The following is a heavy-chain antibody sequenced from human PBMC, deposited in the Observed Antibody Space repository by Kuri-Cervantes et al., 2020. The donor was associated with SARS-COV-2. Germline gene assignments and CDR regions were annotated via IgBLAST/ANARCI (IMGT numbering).Heavy chain of an antibody. V-gene: IGHV4-39*01. CDR1: GGSISSSSYY. CDR3: ARHYYDSSGYYVHYYYGMDV. CDR2: IYYSGGT. J-gene: IGHJ6*02. Sequence: ESLKISCTVSGGSISSSSYYWGWIRQPPGKGLEWIGSIYYSGGTYYNPSLKSRVTISVDTSKNQFSLKLSSVTAADTAVYYCARHYYDSSGYYVHYYYGMDVWGQGTTVTVSS. D-gene: IGHD3-22*01.